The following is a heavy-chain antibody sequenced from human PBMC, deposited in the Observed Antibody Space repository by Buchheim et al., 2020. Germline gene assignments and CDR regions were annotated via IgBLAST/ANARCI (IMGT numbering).Heavy chain of an antibody. CDR3: AKFEASSSLSSGFDH. CDR2: TTFSGGIT. D-gene: IGHD2-2*01. Sequence: EVQLLESGGGLVQPGGSLRLSCAASGFTFDDYSMSWVRQAPGKGLEWVSGTTFSGGITDYADSVKGRFTISRDNFRTTLFLQMNSLRAEDTAVYYCAKFEASSSLSSGFDHWGQGTL. CDR1: GFTFDDYS. J-gene: IGHJ4*02. V-gene: IGHV3-23*01.